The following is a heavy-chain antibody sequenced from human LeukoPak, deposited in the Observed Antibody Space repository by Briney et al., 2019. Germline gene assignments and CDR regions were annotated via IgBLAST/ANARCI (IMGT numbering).Heavy chain of an antibody. CDR3: ARVSEGSGSYPTYFDY. CDR1: GYTFTSYY. V-gene: IGHV1-46*01. D-gene: IGHD3-10*01. CDR2: INPSGGST. J-gene: IGHJ4*02. Sequence: ASVKDSCKASGYTFTSYYMHWVRQAPGQGLEWMGIINPSGGSTSYAQKFQGRVTMTRDTSTSTVYMELSSLRSEDTAVYYCARVSEGSGSYPTYFDYWGQGTLVTVSS.